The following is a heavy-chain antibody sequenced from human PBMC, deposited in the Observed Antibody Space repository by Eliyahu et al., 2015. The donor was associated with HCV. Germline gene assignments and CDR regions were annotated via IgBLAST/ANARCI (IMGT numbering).Heavy chain of an antibody. CDR2: IYPGDSDT. J-gene: IGHJ4*02. CDR1: GYXFTSXW. V-gene: IGHV5-51*01. Sequence: EVQLVQSGAEVKKPGESLKISCXGSGYXFTSXWIGWVRQMPGKGLEWMGIIYPGDSDTRYSPSFQGQVTISADKSISTAYLQWSSLKASDTAMYYCARQEYSSGWSFDYWSQGTLVTVSS. D-gene: IGHD6-19*01. CDR3: ARQEYSSGWSFDY.